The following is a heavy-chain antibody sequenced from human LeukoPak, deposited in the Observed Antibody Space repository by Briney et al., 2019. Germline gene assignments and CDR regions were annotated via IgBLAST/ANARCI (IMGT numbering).Heavy chain of an antibody. J-gene: IGHJ4*02. CDR1: GGSISSYY. Sequence: SETLSLTCTVSGGSISSYYWSWIRQPPGKGLEWIGYIYYSGSTNYNPSLKSRLTISVDTSKNQFSLKLSSVTAADTAIYYCARSDGSYSYFDYWGQGTLAAVSS. CDR3: ARSDGSYSYFDY. V-gene: IGHV4-59*01. D-gene: IGHD1-26*01. CDR2: IYYSGST.